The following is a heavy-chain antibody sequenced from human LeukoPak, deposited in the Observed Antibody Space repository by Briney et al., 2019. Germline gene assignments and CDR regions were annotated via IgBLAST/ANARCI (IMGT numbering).Heavy chain of an antibody. CDR1: GFTFSSYA. Sequence: TGGSLRLSCAASGFTFSSYAMSWVRQAPGKGLEWVSAISGSGGSTYYADSVKGRFTISRDNAKNSLYLQMNSLRAEDTAVYYCARHRDSYDSSGYYRPGAFDIWAKGQWSPSLQ. J-gene: IGHJ3*02. V-gene: IGHV3-23*01. CDR2: ISGSGGST. D-gene: IGHD3-22*01. CDR3: ARHRDSYDSSGYYRPGAFDI.